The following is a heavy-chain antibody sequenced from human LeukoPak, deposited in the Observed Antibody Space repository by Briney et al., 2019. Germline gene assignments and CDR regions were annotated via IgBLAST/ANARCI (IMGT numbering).Heavy chain of an antibody. CDR2: MNPNSGNT. J-gene: IGHJ4*02. V-gene: IGHV1-18*01. CDR1: GYTFTSYD. D-gene: IGHD3-9*01. CDR3: ARIDILTGYRPNFDY. Sequence: ASVKVSCKASGYTFTSYDINWVRQATGQGLEWMGWMNPNSGNTNYAQKLQGRVTMTTDTSTSTAYMELRSLRSDDTAVYYCARIDILTGYRPNFDYWGQGTLVTVSS.